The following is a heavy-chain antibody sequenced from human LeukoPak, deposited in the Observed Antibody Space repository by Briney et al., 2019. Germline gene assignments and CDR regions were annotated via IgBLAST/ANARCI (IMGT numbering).Heavy chain of an antibody. CDR1: GYTFTSYA. J-gene: IGHJ4*02. CDR3: ARADCTSTSCYQGSPY. D-gene: IGHD2-2*01. CDR2: INTNTGNP. V-gene: IGHV7-4-1*02. Sequence: GASVKVSCKASGYTFTSYAMNWVRQAPGQGLEWMGWINTNTGNPTYAQGFTGRFVFSLDTSVSTAYLQISSLKAEDTAVYYCARADCTSTSCYQGSPYWGQGTLVTVSS.